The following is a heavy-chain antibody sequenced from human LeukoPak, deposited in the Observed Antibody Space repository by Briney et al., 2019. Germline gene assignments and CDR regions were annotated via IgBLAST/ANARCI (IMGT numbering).Heavy chain of an antibody. Sequence: PGGSLTLSCTASGFPFDDYAKHWVRQPPGKGLEWVSGISWNSGSVGYAASVKGRFTISRDNAKISLYLQMNSLRAEDMALYYCAKGRVYSSGWYFDYWGQGTLVTVSS. CDR3: AKGRVYSSGWYFDY. V-gene: IGHV3-9*03. CDR1: GFPFDDYA. D-gene: IGHD6-19*01. J-gene: IGHJ4*02. CDR2: ISWNSGSV.